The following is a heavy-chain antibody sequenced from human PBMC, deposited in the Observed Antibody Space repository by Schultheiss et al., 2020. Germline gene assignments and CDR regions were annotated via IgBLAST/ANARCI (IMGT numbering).Heavy chain of an antibody. CDR3: ARDLPLRLAYYYYMDV. CDR1: GGSISSYY. V-gene: IGHV4-59*01. J-gene: IGHJ6*03. Sequence: SQTLSLTCTVSGGSISSYYWSWIRQPPGKGLEWIGYIYYSGSTNYNPSLKSRVTISVDTSKNQFSLKLSSVTAADTAVYYCARDLPLRLAYYYYMDVWGKGTTVTVSS. CDR2: IYYSGST. D-gene: IGHD3-3*01.